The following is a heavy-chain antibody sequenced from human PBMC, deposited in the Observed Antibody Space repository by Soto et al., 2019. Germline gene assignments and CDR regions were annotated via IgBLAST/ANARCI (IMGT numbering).Heavy chain of an antibody. CDR3: ARRAYSRDSYYGLDV. D-gene: IGHD6-13*01. CDR1: GYSATTYW. CDR2: IGPSDSYT. Sequence: AASLPSSCDGSGYSATTYWISWVRQMPGKGLEWMGRIGPSDSYTNYSPSFQGHVTISADKSISTAYLQWSSLKASDTAMYYCARRAYSRDSYYGLDVWGQGT. V-gene: IGHV5-10-1*01. J-gene: IGHJ6*02.